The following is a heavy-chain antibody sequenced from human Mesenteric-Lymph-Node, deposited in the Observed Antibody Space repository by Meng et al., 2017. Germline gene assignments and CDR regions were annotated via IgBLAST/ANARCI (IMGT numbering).Heavy chain of an antibody. CDR2: INHSGST. CDR1: GGSFSDYY. D-gene: IGHD1-14*01. CDR3: ARGFNRAPFPY. J-gene: IGHJ4*02. Sequence: QVQLQQWGAGLLKPSETLSLTCAVYGGSFSDYYWSWIRQPPGKGLEWIGEINHSGSTNYNPSLKSRVTISVDTSKNQFSLNLSSVTAADTAVYYCARGFNRAPFPYWGQGTLVTAPQ. V-gene: IGHV4-34*01.